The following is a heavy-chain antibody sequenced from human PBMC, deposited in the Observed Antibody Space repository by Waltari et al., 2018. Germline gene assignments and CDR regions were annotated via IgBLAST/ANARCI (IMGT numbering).Heavy chain of an antibody. CDR2: ISWNSDNI. Sequence: EVQLVESGGGLVQPGRYLRLSCAVSAFNFDDYAMHWVRQAPGKGLEWVSGISWNSDNIGYADSVKCRFTISRDNAKNSLYLQMNSLRPEDTALYYCAKGHSGSYGLKDWGQGTLVTVSS. CDR3: AKGHSGSYGLKD. J-gene: IGHJ4*02. CDR1: AFNFDDYA. D-gene: IGHD1-26*01. V-gene: IGHV3-9*01.